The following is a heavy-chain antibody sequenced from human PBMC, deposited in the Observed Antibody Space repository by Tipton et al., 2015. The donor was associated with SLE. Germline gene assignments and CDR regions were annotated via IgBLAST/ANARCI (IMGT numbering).Heavy chain of an antibody. CDR2: INHSGST. Sequence: LRLSCAVYGGSFRGYYWSWVRQPPRKGVEGVGEINHSGSTNYNPSLKSRVTISVDTSKNQFSLKLSSVTAADTAVYYCARGVITMGFDPWGQGTLVTVSS. J-gene: IGHJ5*02. D-gene: IGHD3-10*01. CDR3: ARGVITMGFDP. CDR1: GGSFRGYY. V-gene: IGHV4-34*01.